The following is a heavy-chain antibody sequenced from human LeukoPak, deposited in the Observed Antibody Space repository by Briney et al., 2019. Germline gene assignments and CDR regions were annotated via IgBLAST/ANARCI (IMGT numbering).Heavy chain of an antibody. CDR3: ARCYDFCSGNDDAFDI. CDR2: IYYSGSTSGST. V-gene: IGHV4-30-4*08. Sequence: PSETLSLTCTVSGGSISSGDYYWSWICQPPGKGLEWIGYIYYSGSTSGSTYYNPSLKSRVTISVDTSKNQFSLKLSSVTAADTAVYYCARCYDFCSGNDDAFDIWGQGTMVTVSS. CDR1: GGSISSGDYY. J-gene: IGHJ3*02. D-gene: IGHD3-3*01.